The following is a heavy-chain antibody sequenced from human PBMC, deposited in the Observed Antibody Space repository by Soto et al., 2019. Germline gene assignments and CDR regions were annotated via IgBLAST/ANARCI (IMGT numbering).Heavy chain of an antibody. J-gene: IGHJ5*02. CDR3: ARQAHDYALPLKSPWFDP. Sequence: SETLSLTCTVSGGSISSGGYYWSWIRQHPGKGLEWIGYIYYSGSTNYNPSLKSRVTISVDTSKNQFSLKLSSVTAADTAVYYCARQAHDYALPLKSPWFDPWGQGTLVTVSS. V-gene: IGHV4-61*08. CDR2: IYYSGST. D-gene: IGHD4-17*01. CDR1: GGSISSGGYY.